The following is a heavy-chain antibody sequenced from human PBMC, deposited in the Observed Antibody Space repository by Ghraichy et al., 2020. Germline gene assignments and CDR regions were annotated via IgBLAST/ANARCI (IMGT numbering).Heavy chain of an antibody. CDR2: ISGSGGST. Sequence: GGSLRLSCAASGFTFNDYAMSWVRRAPGKGLEWVSAISGSGGSTYYADSVKGRFTISRENSKNTLYLQLNSLRAEDTAVYYCAKGNGRQTAVAGDHWGQGTLVTVSS. J-gene: IGHJ4*02. CDR3: AKGNGRQTAVAGDH. CDR1: GFTFNDYA. V-gene: IGHV3-23*01. D-gene: IGHD6-19*01.